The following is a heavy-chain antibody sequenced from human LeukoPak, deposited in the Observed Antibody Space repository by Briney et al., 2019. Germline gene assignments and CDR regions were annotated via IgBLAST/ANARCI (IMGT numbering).Heavy chain of an antibody. D-gene: IGHD6-19*01. Sequence: ASVKVSCKASGYTFTSYGISWVRQAPGQGLEWMGWISAYNGNTNYAQKLQGRVTMTTDTSTSTAYMELSSLRSEDTAVYYCARVQWLAPQYYFDYWGQGTLVTVSS. V-gene: IGHV1-18*01. CDR1: GYTFTSYG. CDR3: ARVQWLAPQYYFDY. CDR2: ISAYNGNT. J-gene: IGHJ4*02.